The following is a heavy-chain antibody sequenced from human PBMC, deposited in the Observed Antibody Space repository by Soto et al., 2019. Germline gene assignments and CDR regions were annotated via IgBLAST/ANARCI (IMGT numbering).Heavy chain of an antibody. V-gene: IGHV1-3*01. J-gene: IGHJ5*02. Sequence: ASVKVSCKASGYTFTSYAMHWVRQAPGQRLEWMGWINAGNGNTKYSQKFQGRVTITRDTSASTAYMELSSLRSEDTAVYYCASSAYEALANCSSTSCYAKVSWFDPWGQGTLVTVSP. CDR3: ASSAYEALANCSSTSCYAKVSWFDP. CDR1: GYTFTSYA. D-gene: IGHD2-2*01. CDR2: INAGNGNT.